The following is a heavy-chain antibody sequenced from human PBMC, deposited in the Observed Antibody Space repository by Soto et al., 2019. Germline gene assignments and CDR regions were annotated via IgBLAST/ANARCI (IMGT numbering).Heavy chain of an antibody. V-gene: IGHV4-59*01. CDR3: AKLPLAEYGGIFDP. CDR1: GGSLSSYY. J-gene: IGHJ5*02. CDR2: IYYSRNP. D-gene: IGHD2-15*01. Sequence: QVQLQESGPGLVKPAETLSLTCTVSGGSLSSYYWTWIRQPPGKGLEGIGYIYYSRNPNYHPSLKSRVSISVDTSKNQFSLKLGSVTAADTAVSYCAKLPLAEYGGIFDPWGPGTLVTVSS.